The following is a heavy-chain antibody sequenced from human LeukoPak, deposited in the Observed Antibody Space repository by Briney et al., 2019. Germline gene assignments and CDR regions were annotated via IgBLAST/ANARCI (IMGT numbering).Heavy chain of an antibody. D-gene: IGHD6-19*01. J-gene: IGHJ4*02. CDR3: ARGYSTGWYPLHY. CDR1: GGFISISY. V-gene: IGHV4-4*07. CDR2: IYTSGST. Sequence: KPAETLSLTCTVAGGFISISYWSWIRQPAGKGLEWIGRIYTSGSTDSNPSLKSRDTISVDKSKNQLSLKLSPVTAADTVVYYCARGYSTGWYPLHYWGQGTLVTVAS.